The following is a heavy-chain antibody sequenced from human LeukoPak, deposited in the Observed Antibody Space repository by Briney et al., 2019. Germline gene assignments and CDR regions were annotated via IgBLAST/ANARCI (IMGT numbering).Heavy chain of an antibody. V-gene: IGHV4-39*01. CDR2: SYYSGST. CDR1: GGSISSSSYY. Sequence: SETLSLTCTVSGGSISSSSYYWGWIRQPPGKGLEWIGSSYYSGSTYYNPSLKSLVTITVDTSKNQFSLKLSSVTAADTAVYYCARHPGENYYDSSGYYLDAFDIWGQGTMVTVSS. D-gene: IGHD3-22*01. J-gene: IGHJ3*02. CDR3: ARHPGENYYDSSGYYLDAFDI.